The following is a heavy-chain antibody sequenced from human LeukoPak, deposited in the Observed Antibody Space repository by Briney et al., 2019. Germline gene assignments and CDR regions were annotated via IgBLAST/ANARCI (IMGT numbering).Heavy chain of an antibody. CDR3: ARGFSD. Sequence: GGSLRLSCAASGFTFSSYWMTWVRQAPGEGLEWVANIKQDGSENYYVDSVKGRFTISRDNTKNSLYLQMISLRAGDTAVYYCARGFSDLGQGTLVTVSS. V-gene: IGHV3-7*01. CDR2: IKQDGSEN. J-gene: IGHJ4*02. CDR1: GFTFSSYW.